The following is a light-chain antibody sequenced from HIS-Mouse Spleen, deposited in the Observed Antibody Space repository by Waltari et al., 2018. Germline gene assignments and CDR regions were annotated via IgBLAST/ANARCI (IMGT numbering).Light chain of an antibody. V-gene: IGLV1-47*01. Sequence: QSVLTRPPSASGTPGQRVTISCSGSSSNIGSNYVYWYQQLPGTAPKLLIYRNKPRPSGVPDPFSGSKSCTSASLAISGLRSEDEADYYCAAWDDSLSGPVFGGGTKLTVL. CDR3: AAWDDSLSGPV. CDR1: SSNIGSNY. J-gene: IGLJ3*02. CDR2: RNK.